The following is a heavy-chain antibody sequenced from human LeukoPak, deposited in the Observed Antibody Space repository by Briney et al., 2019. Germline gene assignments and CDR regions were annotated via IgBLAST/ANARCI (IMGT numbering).Heavy chain of an antibody. Sequence: PSETLSLTCTASGGSISSYYWSWIRQPAGKGLEWIGRIYTSGSTNYNPSLKSRVTMSVDTSKNQFSLKLSSVTAADTAVYYCASVLVYDYVWGSFREYFQHWGQGTLVTVSS. CDR3: ASVLVYDYVWGSFREYFQH. V-gene: IGHV4-4*07. CDR1: GGSISSYY. CDR2: IYTSGST. J-gene: IGHJ1*01. D-gene: IGHD3-16*01.